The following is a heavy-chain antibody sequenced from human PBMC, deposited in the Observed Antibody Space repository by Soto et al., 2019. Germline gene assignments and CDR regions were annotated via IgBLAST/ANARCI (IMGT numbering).Heavy chain of an antibody. CDR3: ARDPKTSGGQHWAFNYFDS. D-gene: IGHD7-27*01. V-gene: IGHV3-30-3*01. Sequence: GGSLRLSCAASGFSFSISPMHWVRQAPGKGPEWVALISYDGTNKFYADSVKGRFTISRDNSKSTLYLQVDSLRPEDAAVYYIARDPKTSGGQHWAFNYFDSWGQGTLVTVYS. J-gene: IGHJ4*02. CDR1: GFSFSISP. CDR2: ISYDGTNK.